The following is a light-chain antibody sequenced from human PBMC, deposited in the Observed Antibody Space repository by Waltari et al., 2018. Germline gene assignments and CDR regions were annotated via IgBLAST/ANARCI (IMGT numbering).Light chain of an antibody. CDR2: DNK. CDR1: TSNVGSSS. J-gene: IGLJ1*01. Sequence: QSVLTQPPSVSAAPGQMVTVSCSGSTSNVGSSSVSWYQQIPGTAPKLLMYDNKKRPSGIPALCSGLKSGTSATLGITGLQTGDEADYYCGTWDSSLRGFVFGAGTKVTVL. V-gene: IGLV1-51*01. CDR3: GTWDSSLRGFV.